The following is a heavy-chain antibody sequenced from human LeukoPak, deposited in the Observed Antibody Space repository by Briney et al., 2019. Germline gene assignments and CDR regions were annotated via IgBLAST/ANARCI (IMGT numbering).Heavy chain of an antibody. J-gene: IGHJ4*02. V-gene: IGHV3-48*03. CDR2: ISSSGTTV. CDR3: ARALPIDY. CDR1: GFTFGDYA. Sequence: GGSLRLSCTASGFTFGDYAMSWVRQAPGKGLEWLSYISSSGTTVYCADSVKGRFTISRDNADNSLYLQMNSLRAEDTAVYYCARALPIDYWGQGTLVTVSP.